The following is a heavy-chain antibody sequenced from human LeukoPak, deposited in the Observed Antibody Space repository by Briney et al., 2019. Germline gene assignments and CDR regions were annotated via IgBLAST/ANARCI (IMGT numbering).Heavy chain of an antibody. CDR3: ARDPSPIYGWGYYHYGLVV. J-gene: IGHJ6*02. CDR2: IYYSGST. V-gene: IGHV4-61*03. CDR1: DGSVSSASYY. Sequence: NPSETLSLTCTVSDGSVSSASYYWSWIRQPPGRGLEWIRYIYYSGSTNYNPSLKSRVTISVDTSKNHFSLKLTSVTAADTAFYYCARDPSPIYGWGYYHYGLVVWCQGTTVAVSS. D-gene: IGHD3-10*01.